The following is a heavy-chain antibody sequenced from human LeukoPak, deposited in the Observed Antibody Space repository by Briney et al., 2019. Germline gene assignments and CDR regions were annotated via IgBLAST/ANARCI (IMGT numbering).Heavy chain of an antibody. V-gene: IGHV4-30-4*02. CDR2: ISYSGST. D-gene: IGHD3-22*01. Sequence: SDTLSLTCTVSGVSISSGDYYWSWSRPPPGKGLEWSGYISYSGSTYYNPTIKSRVTISVDTSKNQFSLKLSSVTAADTAVYYCARGIDSSYYGYWGQGTLVTVSS. CDR3: ARGIDSSYYGY. CDR1: GVSISSGDYY. J-gene: IGHJ4*02.